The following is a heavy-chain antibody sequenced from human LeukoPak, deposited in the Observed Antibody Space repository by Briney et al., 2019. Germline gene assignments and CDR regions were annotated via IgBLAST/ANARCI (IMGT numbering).Heavy chain of an antibody. Sequence: SETLSLTCAVSGGSISSNSYYWGWIRQPPGKGLEWIGSIYYSGSTYYNPSLKSRVTISVDTSKNQFSLKLSSVTAADTAVYYCARVQIYYGSGSYFDYWGQGTLVTVSS. D-gene: IGHD3-10*01. J-gene: IGHJ4*02. CDR2: IYYSGST. CDR3: ARVQIYYGSGSYFDY. CDR1: GGSISSNSYY. V-gene: IGHV4-39*07.